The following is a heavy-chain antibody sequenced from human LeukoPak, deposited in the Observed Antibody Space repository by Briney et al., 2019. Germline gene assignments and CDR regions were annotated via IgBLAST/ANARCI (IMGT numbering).Heavy chain of an antibody. D-gene: IGHD3-22*01. CDR3: ARHDSSGPYNAFDI. J-gene: IGHJ3*02. CDR2: IYYGGNT. CDR1: GGSINRSSYY. V-gene: IGHV4-39*01. Sequence: SETLSHTCTVSGGSINRSSYYWGWIRQPPGKGLEWIGTIYYGGNTYYNPSLKSRVTISVDTSKNQFSLKLSSVTAADTAVYYCARHDSSGPYNAFDIWGQGTMVTVSS.